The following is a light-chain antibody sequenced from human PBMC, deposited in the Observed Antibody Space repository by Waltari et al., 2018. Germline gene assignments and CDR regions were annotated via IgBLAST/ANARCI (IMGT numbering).Light chain of an antibody. CDR3: LLYYGNNQV. CDR2: STT. V-gene: IGLV7-43*01. J-gene: IGLJ3*02. Sequence: QTVVTQEPSLTVSPGGAVTLTCASSAGAVTSGNYPNWIQQKPGQVPRSLIHSTTNRHPATPARFSGPLRGVKAALTLSGVQPEDEAYSYFLLYYGNNQVFGGGTKLTVL. CDR1: AGAVTSGNY.